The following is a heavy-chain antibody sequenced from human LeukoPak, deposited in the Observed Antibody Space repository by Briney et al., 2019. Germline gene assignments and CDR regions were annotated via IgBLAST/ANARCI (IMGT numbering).Heavy chain of an antibody. CDR2: IYYSGST. J-gene: IGHJ6*03. CDR1: GGSISSYY. Sequence: SETLSLTCTVPGGSISSYYWSWIRQPPGKGLEWIGYIYYSGSTNYNPSLKSRVTISVDTSKNQFSLKLSSVTAADTAVYYCARDRGAPYYYMDVWGKGTTVTVSS. CDR3: ARDRGAPYYYMDV. D-gene: IGHD3-10*01. V-gene: IGHV4-59*01.